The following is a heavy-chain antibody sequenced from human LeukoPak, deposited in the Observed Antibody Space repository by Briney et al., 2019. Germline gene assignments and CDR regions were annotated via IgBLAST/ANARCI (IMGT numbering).Heavy chain of an antibody. V-gene: IGHV1-18*01. J-gene: IGHJ4*02. CDR3: ARVAPNAYDSSGYGLDY. Sequence: GASVKVSCKASGYTFTSYGISWVRQAPGQGLEWMGWISAYNGNTNYAQKLQGRVTMTTDTSTSTAYMELGSLRSDDTAVYYCARVAPNAYDSSGYGLDYWGQGTLVTVSS. CDR1: GYTFTSYG. D-gene: IGHD3-22*01. CDR2: ISAYNGNT.